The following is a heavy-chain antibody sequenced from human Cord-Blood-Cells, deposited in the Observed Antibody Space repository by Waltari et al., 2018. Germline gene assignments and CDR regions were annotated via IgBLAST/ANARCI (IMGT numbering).Heavy chain of an antibody. CDR2: FEPEDGET. CDR3: ATKESGCSGGSCYSFDH. Sequence: QVQLVQSGAEVKKPGASVKVSCQVSGYTLTALSMHWVRQAPGSGLEWMGGFEPEDGETIYAQKFQGRVTMTEDTSTDTAYMGLSSLRSEDTAVYYCATKESGCSGGSCYSFDHWGQGTLVTVSS. CDR1: GYTLTALS. D-gene: IGHD2-15*01. J-gene: IGHJ4*02. V-gene: IGHV1-24*01.